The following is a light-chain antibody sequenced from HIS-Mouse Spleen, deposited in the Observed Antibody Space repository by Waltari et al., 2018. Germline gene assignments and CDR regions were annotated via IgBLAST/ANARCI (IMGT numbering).Light chain of an antibody. V-gene: IGLV2-14*03. J-gene: IGLJ1*01. Sequence: QSALTQPASVSGSPGQSITISCTGTISDVGGYNYVSWYHQHPGKAPKLMIYDVSNRPSGVSNRFSGSKSGNTASLTISGLQAEDEADYYCSSYTSSSTYVFGTGTKVTVL. CDR3: SSYTSSSTYV. CDR1: ISDVGGYNY. CDR2: DVS.